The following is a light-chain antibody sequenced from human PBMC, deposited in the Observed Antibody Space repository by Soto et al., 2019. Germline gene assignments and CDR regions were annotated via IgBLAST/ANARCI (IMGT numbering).Light chain of an antibody. CDR1: QTISND. J-gene: IGKJ1*01. CDR2: GAS. V-gene: IGKV3-15*01. Sequence: EVVMTQSPATLSVSPGESATLSCRSSQTISNDLAWYQQRPGQPPRLLIYGASTRATGTPARFSGSGSGAEFTLAISDLQSEDFAVYYCQQYNNWPKGTFGQGTNVELK. CDR3: QQYNNWPKGT.